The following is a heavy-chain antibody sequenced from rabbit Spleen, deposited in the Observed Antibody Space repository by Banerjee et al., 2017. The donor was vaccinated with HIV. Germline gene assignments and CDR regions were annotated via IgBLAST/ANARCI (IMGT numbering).Heavy chain of an antibody. CDR1: GIDFSSSYY. V-gene: IGHV1S40*01. CDR3: ARDTASSFSSYGMDL. D-gene: IGHD8-1*01. Sequence: QSLEESGGGLVKPGGTLTLTCKASGIDFSSSYYMCWVRQAPGKGLEWIGCIYNGNGGTAYASWAKGRFTISKTSSTTVTLQMTSLTAADTATYFCARDTASSFSSYGMDLWGPGTLVTVS. CDR2: IYNGNGGT. J-gene: IGHJ6*01.